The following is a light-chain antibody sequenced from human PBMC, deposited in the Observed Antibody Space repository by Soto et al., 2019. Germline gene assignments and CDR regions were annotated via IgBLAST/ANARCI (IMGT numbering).Light chain of an antibody. Sequence: QSVLTQPPSASGTPGQRVTISCSGSSSNIGSNYVYWYQQLPGTAPKLLISRNSQRPSGVPDRFSGSKSGTSASLAISGLRSEDEVDYYCAAWDGSLSGVVFGGGTKLTVL. CDR3: AAWDGSLSGVV. CDR2: RNS. V-gene: IGLV1-47*01. J-gene: IGLJ2*01. CDR1: SSNIGSNY.